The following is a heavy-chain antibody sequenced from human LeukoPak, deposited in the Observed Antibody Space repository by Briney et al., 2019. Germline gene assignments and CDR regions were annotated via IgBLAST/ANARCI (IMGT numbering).Heavy chain of an antibody. D-gene: IGHD6-19*01. CDR3: ARGGQWLDY. J-gene: IGHJ4*02. CDR2: ISSSGSSI. V-gene: IGHV3-48*04. CDR1: GFTFSSYG. Sequence: GGSLRLSCADSGFTFSSYGMNWVRQAPGTGLEWLSYISSSGSSIYYADSVKGRFTISRDNAKNSLYLQMNSLRAEDTAVYYCARGGQWLDYWCQGTLVTVSS.